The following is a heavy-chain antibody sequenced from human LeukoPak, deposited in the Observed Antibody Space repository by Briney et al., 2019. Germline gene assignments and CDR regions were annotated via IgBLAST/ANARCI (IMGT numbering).Heavy chain of an antibody. V-gene: IGHV3-53*01. Sequence: GGSLRLSCAASGFTVSSNYMSWVRQAPGKGLEWVSVIYSGGSTYYADSVKGRFTISRDNSKNTLYLQMNSLRAEDTAVYYCARDGWDEPYYYYMDVWGKGTTVTVSS. CDR2: IYSGGST. D-gene: IGHD1-26*01. CDR3: ARDGWDEPYYYYMDV. J-gene: IGHJ6*03. CDR1: GFTVSSNY.